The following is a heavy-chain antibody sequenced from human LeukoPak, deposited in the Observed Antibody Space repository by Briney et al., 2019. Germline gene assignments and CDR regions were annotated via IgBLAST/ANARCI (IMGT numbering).Heavy chain of an antibody. CDR3: ARVGASSSWLYPFDY. CDR2: ISYDGSNK. Sequence: GGSLRLSCAASGFTFSSYAMHWVRQAPGKGLEWVAVISYDGSNKYYADSVKGRFTISRDNSKNTLYLQMNSLRAEDTAVYYRARVGASSSWLYPFDYWGQGTLVTVSS. CDR1: GFTFSSYA. J-gene: IGHJ4*02. D-gene: IGHD6-13*01. V-gene: IGHV3-30*04.